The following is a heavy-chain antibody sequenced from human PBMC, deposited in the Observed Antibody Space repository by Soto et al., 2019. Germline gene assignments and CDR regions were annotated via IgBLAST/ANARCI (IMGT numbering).Heavy chain of an antibody. V-gene: IGHV3-11*01. J-gene: IGHJ4*02. CDR3: VRDGRRPGFRIGAD. CDR1: GFTFSDYY. D-gene: IGHD3-16*01. Sequence: QVQLVESGGGLVKPGGSLRLSCAASGFTFSDYYMSWSRHVPGKGLEWISYVSSGGGSMHYADSVKGRFTISRDNTRNSLSLQMRSLRPDDTAVYYCVRDGRRPGFRIGADWGQGTLVTVSS. CDR2: VSSGGGSM.